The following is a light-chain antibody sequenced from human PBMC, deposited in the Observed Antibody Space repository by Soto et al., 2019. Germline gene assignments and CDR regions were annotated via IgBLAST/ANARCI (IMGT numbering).Light chain of an antibody. J-gene: IGKJ4*01. Sequence: IVMTQSPDSLALALGEIATIKFKSSQVLLYSCNNKNYLAWYQQKPGQPPKLLIYWASTRDSGVPDRFSGSGSGTDFTLTISSLQAEDVAVYYCQQYYSTPLTFGGGTKVDIK. CDR1: QVLLYSCNNKNY. CDR3: QQYYSTPLT. CDR2: WAS. V-gene: IGKV4-1*01.